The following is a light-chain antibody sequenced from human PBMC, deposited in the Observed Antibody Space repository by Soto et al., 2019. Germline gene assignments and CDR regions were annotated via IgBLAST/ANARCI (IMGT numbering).Light chain of an antibody. CDR2: GTS. J-gene: IGKJ1*01. CDR1: QTISSSY. Sequence: DSVLTPSPGTLSVSPGERATLSCRASQTISSSYLAWYRQKPGQAPRPLIYGTSSRATGIPDRFSGSGSGTDFTLTISRLEPEDSAIYYCQQNGSWTVGQGTKVDIK. CDR3: QQNGSWT. V-gene: IGKV3-20*01.